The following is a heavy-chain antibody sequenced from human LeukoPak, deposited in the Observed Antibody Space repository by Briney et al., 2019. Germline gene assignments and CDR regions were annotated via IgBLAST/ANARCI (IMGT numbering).Heavy chain of an antibody. D-gene: IGHD1-26*01. CDR1: GFTFSSYS. CDR2: ISSSSSYI. CDR3: ARDFGGSYRSFDY. J-gene: IGHJ4*02. Sequence: GGSLRLSCAASGFTFSSYSMNWVRQAPGKGPEWVSSISSSSSYIYYADSVKGRFTISRDNAKNSLYLQMNSLRAEDTAVYYCARDFGGSYRSFDYWGQGTLVTVSS. V-gene: IGHV3-21*01.